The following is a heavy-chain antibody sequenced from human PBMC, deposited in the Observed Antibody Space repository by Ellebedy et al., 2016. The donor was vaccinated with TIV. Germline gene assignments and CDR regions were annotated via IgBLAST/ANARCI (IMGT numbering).Heavy chain of an antibody. CDR1: GGSISSYY. CDR2: IYYSGST. J-gene: IGHJ3*02. CDR3: ARWGGSGLYAFDI. V-gene: IGHV4-59*08. Sequence: SETLSLTXTVSGGSISSYYWSWIRQPPGKGLEWIGYIYYSGSTNYNPSLKSRVTISVDTSKNQFSLKLSSVTAADTAVYYCARWGGSGLYAFDIWGQGTMVTVSS. D-gene: IGHD3-22*01.